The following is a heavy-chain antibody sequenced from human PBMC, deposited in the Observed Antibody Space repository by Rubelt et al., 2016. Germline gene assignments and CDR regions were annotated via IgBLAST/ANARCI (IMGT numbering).Heavy chain of an antibody. CDR1: GYTFTSYG. Sequence: QVQLVQSGAEVKKTGASVKVSCKASGYTFTSYGISWVRQAPGQGLEGMGWISAYTGNTNYAQKPQGRVTMTTDTPTSTAYMELRSLRSDDTAVYYCARDLPPFRRYNWNFPLDYWGQGTLVTVSS. J-gene: IGHJ4*02. CDR3: ARDLPPFRRYNWNFPLDY. V-gene: IGHV1-18*01. D-gene: IGHD1-7*01. CDR2: ISAYTGNT.